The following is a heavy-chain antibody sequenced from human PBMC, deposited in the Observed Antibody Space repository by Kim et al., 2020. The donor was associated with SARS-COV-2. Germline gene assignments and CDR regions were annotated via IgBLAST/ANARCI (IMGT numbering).Heavy chain of an antibody. D-gene: IGHD2-15*01. J-gene: IGHJ3*02. Sequence: MKGPFTISRDNSKNTLYLQMNSLRAEDTAVYYCARGGVVAAFSTDAFDIWGQGTMVTVSS. V-gene: IGHV3-30*01. CDR3: ARGGVVAAFSTDAFDI.